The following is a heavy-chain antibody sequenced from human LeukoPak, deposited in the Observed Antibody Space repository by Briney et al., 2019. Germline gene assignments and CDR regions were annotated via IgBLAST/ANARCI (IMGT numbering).Heavy chain of an antibody. CDR2: ISSNGGST. Sequence: PGGSLRLSCAASGFTFSSYAMHWVRQAPGKGLEYVSAISSNGGSTYYANSVKGRFTISRDNSKNTLYLQMGSQRAEDMAVYYCARTGYSSSWYENPGDYWGQGTLVTVSS. V-gene: IGHV3-64*01. CDR1: GFTFSSYA. J-gene: IGHJ4*02. D-gene: IGHD6-13*01. CDR3: ARTGYSSSWYENPGDY.